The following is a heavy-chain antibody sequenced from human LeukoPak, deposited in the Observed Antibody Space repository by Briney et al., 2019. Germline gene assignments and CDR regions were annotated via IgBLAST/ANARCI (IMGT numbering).Heavy chain of an antibody. CDR3: ARALSVAGTVYYYGMDV. J-gene: IGHJ6*02. CDR2: IIPILGIA. V-gene: IGHV1-69*02. D-gene: IGHD6-19*01. CDR1: GGTFSSYT. Sequence: SVKVSCKASGGTFSSYTISWVRQAPGQGLEWMGRIIPILGIANYAQKFQGRVTITADKSTSTAYMELSSLRSEDTAVYYCARALSVAGTVYYYGMDVWGRGTTVTVSS.